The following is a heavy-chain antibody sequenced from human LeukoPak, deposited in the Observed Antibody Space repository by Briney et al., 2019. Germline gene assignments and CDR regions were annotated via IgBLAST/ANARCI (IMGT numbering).Heavy chain of an antibody. CDR3: AKDGGDILTGYYSFDY. Sequence: PGGSLRLSCAASGFTFSSYGMSWVRQAPGKGLEWVSAISGSGGSTYYADSVKGRFTISRDNSKNTLYLQMNSLGAEDTAVYYCAKDGGDILTGYYSFDYWGQGTLVTVSS. CDR2: ISGSGGST. V-gene: IGHV3-23*01. D-gene: IGHD3-9*01. J-gene: IGHJ4*02. CDR1: GFTFSSYG.